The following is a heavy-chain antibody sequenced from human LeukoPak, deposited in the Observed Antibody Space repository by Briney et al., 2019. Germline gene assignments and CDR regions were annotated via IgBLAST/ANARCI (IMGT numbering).Heavy chain of an antibody. CDR3: SRRVVNNRNWYFDL. D-gene: IGHD4-23*01. J-gene: IGHJ2*01. CDR1: GYTFTTSW. CDR2: ISPGDSTT. Sequence: GASLKISCQASGYTFTTSWIGWVRLLPGKGLEWVGIISPGDSTTRYIPLFEGEVTISVDKSIDTAYLQRSSLTASDTAMYYCSRRVVNNRNWYFDLWGRGTLVTVSS. V-gene: IGHV5-51*01.